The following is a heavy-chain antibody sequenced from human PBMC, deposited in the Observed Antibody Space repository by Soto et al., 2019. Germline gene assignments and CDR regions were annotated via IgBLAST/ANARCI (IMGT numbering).Heavy chain of an antibody. Sequence: GGSLRLSCVASGFTFSSYGMHWVRQAPGKGLEWVAVISYDGSNKYYADSVKGRFTISRDNSKNTLYLQMNSLRAEDTAVYYCAKDLGNYDFWSGFQTPPDYWGQGTLVTVSS. CDR1: GFTFSSYG. CDR3: AKDLGNYDFWSGFQTPPDY. V-gene: IGHV3-30*18. CDR2: ISYDGSNK. D-gene: IGHD3-3*01. J-gene: IGHJ4*02.